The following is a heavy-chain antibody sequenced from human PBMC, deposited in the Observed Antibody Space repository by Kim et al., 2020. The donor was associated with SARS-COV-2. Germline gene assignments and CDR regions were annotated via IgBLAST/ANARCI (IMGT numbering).Heavy chain of an antibody. CDR3: ARFYSCGWYYYFDL. Sequence: YADTVKGRFTIPRDNSQTTLYMQMNSLRGEDTALYYCARFYSCGWYYYFDLWGRGTLVTVSS. D-gene: IGHD6-19*01. J-gene: IGHJ2*01. V-gene: IGHV3-30*07.